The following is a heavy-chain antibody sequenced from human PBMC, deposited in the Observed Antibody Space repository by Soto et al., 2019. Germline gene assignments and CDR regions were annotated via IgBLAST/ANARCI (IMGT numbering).Heavy chain of an antibody. J-gene: IGHJ4*02. Sequence: KPSETLSLTCIVSGDSIGSSTNYWVWIRQPPGKGLEWIGTIYHSGNTYYNPTLKSRVAISVDMSKNQFSLRLNSVTAADTAVYYCARHEWLQLWLVTEYWGQGALVTVSS. CDR3: ARHEWLQLWLVTEY. CDR1: GDSIGSSTNY. V-gene: IGHV4-39*01. CDR2: IYHSGNT. D-gene: IGHD5-18*01.